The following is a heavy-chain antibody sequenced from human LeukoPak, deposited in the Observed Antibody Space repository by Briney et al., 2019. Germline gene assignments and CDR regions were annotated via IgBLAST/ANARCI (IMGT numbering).Heavy chain of an antibody. CDR1: GFAFSIYA. Sequence: GGSLRLSCAASGFAFSIYAMSWVRQAPGKGLEWVSTITDSGGATYHADSVKGRFTISRDNSKNTLYLQMNSLRAEDTAVYYCAQRAQLPKRHFDYWGQGTLVTVSS. J-gene: IGHJ4*02. V-gene: IGHV3-23*01. D-gene: IGHD2-2*01. CDR2: ITDSGGAT. CDR3: AQRAQLPKRHFDY.